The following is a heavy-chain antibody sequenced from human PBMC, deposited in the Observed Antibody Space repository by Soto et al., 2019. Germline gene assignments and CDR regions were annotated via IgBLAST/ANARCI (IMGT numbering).Heavy chain of an antibody. V-gene: IGHV4-61*01. CDR3: MRSHGAY. D-gene: IGHD2-8*01. Sequence: QVQLQESGPGLVKTSETLSLTCTVSGGSVSSGPYHWNWVRQPPGKGLEWIGHLSYNGTANYSPSLRGRVTMATDTSKNQFSLRLTSVTAADTAVYYCMRSHGAYWGQGTLVTVSP. CDR1: GGSVSSGPYH. CDR2: LSYNGTA. J-gene: IGHJ4*02.